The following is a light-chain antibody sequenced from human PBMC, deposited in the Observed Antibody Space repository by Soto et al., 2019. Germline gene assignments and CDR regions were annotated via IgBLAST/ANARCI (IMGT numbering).Light chain of an antibody. J-gene: IGKJ3*01. V-gene: IGKV3-20*01. CDR2: GAS. CDR3: QQYGVSPV. Sequence: EVVLTQSPGTLSLSPGERATLSCRASQSVTSNYLAWYQQKPGQAPRLIIYGASSRATGIPDRFSCSGSGTDFTLIISRLEPEDFAVYCCQQYGVSPVFGPGTKVDIK. CDR1: QSVTSNY.